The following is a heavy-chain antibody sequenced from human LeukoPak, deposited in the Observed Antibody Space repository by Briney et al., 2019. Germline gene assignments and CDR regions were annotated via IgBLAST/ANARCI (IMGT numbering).Heavy chain of an antibody. Sequence: GGSLRLSCAASGNYWMHWVRQAPGKGLVWVSRINSDGSWTSYADSVKGRFTISKDNAKNTVYLQMNNLRAEDTAVYYCVSFYEAYWGRGTLVTVSS. D-gene: IGHD2/OR15-2a*01. J-gene: IGHJ4*02. CDR2: INSDGSWT. CDR3: VSFYEAY. V-gene: IGHV3-74*01. CDR1: GNYW.